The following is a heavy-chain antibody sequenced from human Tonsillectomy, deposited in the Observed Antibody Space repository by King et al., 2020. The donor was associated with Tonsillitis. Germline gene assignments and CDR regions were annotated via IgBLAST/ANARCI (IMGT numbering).Heavy chain of an antibody. V-gene: IGHV4-34*01. D-gene: IGHD7-27*01. CDR2: INHSGST. CDR1: GGSFSGYY. CDR3: ARGQSGAGNAFDI. J-gene: IGHJ3*02. Sequence: VQLQQWGAGLLKPSETLSLTCAVYGGSFSGYYWSWIRQPPGKGLEWIGEINHSGSTNYNPSLKSRVTISVDTSKNQFSLKLSSVTAADTAVYYCARGQSGAGNAFDIWGQGTMVTVSS.